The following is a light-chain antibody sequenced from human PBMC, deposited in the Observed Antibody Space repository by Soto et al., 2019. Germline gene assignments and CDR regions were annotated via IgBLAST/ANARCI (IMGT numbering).Light chain of an antibody. CDR1: QSISSY. J-gene: IGKJ2*01. V-gene: IGKV1-39*01. CDR2: AAS. CDR3: QQSYSTPRA. Sequence: DIQMTQSPSSLSASVGDRVTITCRASQSISSYLNWYQQKPGKAPKLLIYAASSLQSGVPSRFRGSGSGTDFTLTSSSLQPKDVATYYCQQSYSTPRAFGQGTKLEIK.